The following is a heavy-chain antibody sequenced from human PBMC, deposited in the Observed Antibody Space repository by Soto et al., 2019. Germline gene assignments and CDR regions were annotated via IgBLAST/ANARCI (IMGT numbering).Heavy chain of an antibody. CDR3: ARRIVATEPFAY. D-gene: IGHD5-12*01. CDR2: IYYAGAT. V-gene: IGHV4-59*08. J-gene: IGHJ1*01. CDR1: GRAAMTDT. Sequence: PRTDAGFGRAAMTDTWRWIRQAPGRGLEGIGFIYYAGATKYSRFLNSRVTISVDTFKNQFSLTVTSVTAAHTAVYYFARRIVATEPFAYWAQRSPVPVSS.